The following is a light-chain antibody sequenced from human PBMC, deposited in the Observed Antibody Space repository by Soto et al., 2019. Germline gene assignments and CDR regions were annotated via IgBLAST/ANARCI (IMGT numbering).Light chain of an antibody. J-gene: IGLJ2*01. CDR3: SIFAGGNSVI. CDR1: SSDIGSYVF. V-gene: IGLV2-8*01. CDR2: EVT. Sequence: QSALTQPPSASGSPGQSVAISCTGTSSDIGSYVFVSWYQPHQGKAPQLLIYEVTKRPSGVPDRFSGSKSGNTASLTVSGRQVEDEADYYCSIFAGGNSVIFGGGTKLTGL.